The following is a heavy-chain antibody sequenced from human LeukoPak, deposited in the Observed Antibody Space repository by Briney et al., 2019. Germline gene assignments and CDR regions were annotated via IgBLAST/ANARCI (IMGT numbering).Heavy chain of an antibody. CDR2: INYSWHT. CDR1: GGSISGSSYH. CDR3: APTYSYTRGGYDY. V-gene: IGHV4-39*01. Sequence: SETLSLTCTVSGGSISGSSYHGGWIRQPPGKGLEWIGSINYSWHTYYNPSLESRVTISVDSSKNQFSLKVTSVTAADTALYYCAPTYSYTRGGYDYWGPGTLVTVSS. D-gene: IGHD5-18*01. J-gene: IGHJ4*02.